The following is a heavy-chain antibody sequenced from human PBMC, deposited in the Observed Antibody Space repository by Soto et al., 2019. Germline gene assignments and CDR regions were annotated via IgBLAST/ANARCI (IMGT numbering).Heavy chain of an antibody. V-gene: IGHV3-23*01. Sequence: EAQLLESGGGLVQPGGSLRLSCAASGFTFSNYAMSWVRQAPAKGLEWFSAITGGGGDTYYADSVKGRFTISRDNSNNMLYLQMNRLRAEDTAVYYCATGSADSRPYYFDYWGQGTLVTVSS. CDR1: GFTFSNYA. CDR3: ATGSADSRPYYFDY. J-gene: IGHJ4*02. D-gene: IGHD3-22*01. CDR2: ITGGGGDT.